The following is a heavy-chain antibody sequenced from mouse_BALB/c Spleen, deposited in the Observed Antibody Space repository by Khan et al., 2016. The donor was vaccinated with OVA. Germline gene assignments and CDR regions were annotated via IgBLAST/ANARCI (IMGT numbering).Heavy chain of an antibody. Sequence: EVQLQESGPSLVKPSQTLSLTCSVTGDSITSGYWNWIRNFPGNNLEYMGYMIYSGNTYYNPSLKSRISITRHTSKNQYFLQLIAVTTDDTSTYYCARSTYRYAFVYWGQGTLVTVSA. CDR1: GDSITSGY. D-gene: IGHD2-14*01. CDR3: ARSTYRYAFVY. V-gene: IGHV3-8*02. CDR2: MIYSGNT. J-gene: IGHJ3*01.